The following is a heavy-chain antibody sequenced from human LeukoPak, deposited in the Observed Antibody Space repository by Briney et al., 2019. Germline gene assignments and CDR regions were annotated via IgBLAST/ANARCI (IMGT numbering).Heavy chain of an antibody. Sequence: GGSLRLSCAASGFTFSNYWLSWVRQAPGKGLEWVANMNLDGREKYYEDSVRGRFTISRDNSKNTLYLQMNSLRAEDTAVYYCARGRGYGDFPTDYWGQGTLVTVSS. J-gene: IGHJ4*02. D-gene: IGHD4-17*01. V-gene: IGHV3-7*01. CDR1: GFTFSNYW. CDR3: ARGRGYGDFPTDY. CDR2: MNLDGREK.